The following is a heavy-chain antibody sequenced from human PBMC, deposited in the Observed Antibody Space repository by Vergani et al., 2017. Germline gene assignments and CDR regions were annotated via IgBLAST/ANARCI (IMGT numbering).Heavy chain of an antibody. CDR2: IRFDGNKK. V-gene: IGHV3-30*02. CDR3: AKGLDTTMVPLGMDV. J-gene: IGHJ6*02. Sequence: QVELVESGGGVVQPGGSLRLSCVASGFTFSSYGIHWVRQAPGKGLQWVAFIRFDGNKKYFADSVRGRLTLSRDNSRNTLYLQMNSLRDEDTAVYYCAKGLDTTMVPLGMDVWGQGTTVTVSS. CDR1: GFTFSSYG. D-gene: IGHD5-18*01.